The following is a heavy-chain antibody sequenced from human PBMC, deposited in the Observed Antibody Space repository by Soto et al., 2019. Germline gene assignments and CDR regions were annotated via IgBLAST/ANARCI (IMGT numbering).Heavy chain of an antibody. J-gene: IGHJ3*02. CDR1: GGTFSSYA. CDR2: IIPIFGTA. CDR3: AKEKRGEDYYDSSGYAHDAFDI. V-gene: IGHV1-69*13. Sequence: SVKVSCKASGGTFSSYAISWVRQAPGQGLEWMGGIIPIFGTANYAQKFQGRVTITADESTSTAYMELSSLRSEDTAVYYCAKEKRGEDYYDSSGYAHDAFDIWGQGTMVTVSS. D-gene: IGHD3-22*01.